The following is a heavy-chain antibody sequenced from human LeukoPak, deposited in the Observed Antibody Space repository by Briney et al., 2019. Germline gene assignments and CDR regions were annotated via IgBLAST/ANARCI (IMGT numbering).Heavy chain of an antibody. V-gene: IGHV4-31*03. J-gene: IGHJ4*02. CDR2: IYYSGST. D-gene: IGHD2-15*01. CDR3: AGRRGSRFDY. Sequence: NPSQTLSLTCTVSGGSISSGGYYWSWIRQHPGKGLEWIGYIYYSGSTYYNPSLKSRVTTSVDTSKNQFSLKLSSVTAADTAVYYCAGRRGSRFDYWGQGTLVTVSS. CDR1: GGSISSGGYY.